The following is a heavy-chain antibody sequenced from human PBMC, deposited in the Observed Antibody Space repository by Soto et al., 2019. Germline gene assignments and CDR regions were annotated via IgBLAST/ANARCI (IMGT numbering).Heavy chain of an antibody. Sequence: PGESLKISCKGSGYSFTSYWISWVRQMPGKGLEWMGRIDPSDSYTNYSPSFQGHVTISADKSISTAYLQWSSLKASDTAMYYCARLGYYESSGYPPHPWGQGTLVTVSS. V-gene: IGHV5-10-1*01. J-gene: IGHJ5*02. CDR3: ARLGYYESSGYPPHP. D-gene: IGHD3-22*01. CDR2: IDPSDSYT. CDR1: GYSFTSYW.